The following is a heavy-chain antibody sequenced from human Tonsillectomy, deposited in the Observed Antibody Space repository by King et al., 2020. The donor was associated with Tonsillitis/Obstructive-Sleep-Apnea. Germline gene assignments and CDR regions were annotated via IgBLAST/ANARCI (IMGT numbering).Heavy chain of an antibody. D-gene: IGHD6-19*01. V-gene: IGHV3-7*01. CDR2: IKEGGSEK. CDR1: GFTFRRSW. Sequence: EVQLVESGGGLVQPGGSLRLSCAASGFTFRRSWMSWVRQVPGKGLEWVANIKEGGSEKYYVDSVKGRFIISRDDAKNTVFLQMNSLRAEDTAVYYCAKTYSGWYGGDGGHRTLFTVSP. J-gene: IGHJ4*01. CDR3: AKTYSGWYGGD.